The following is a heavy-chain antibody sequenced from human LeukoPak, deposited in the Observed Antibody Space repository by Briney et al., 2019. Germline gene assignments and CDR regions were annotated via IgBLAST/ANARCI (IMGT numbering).Heavy chain of an antibody. CDR1: GFTFDDYA. J-gene: IGHJ4*02. CDR2: ISGDGGST. CDR3: SREGLSDYFDY. V-gene: IGHV3-43*02. D-gene: IGHD2-15*01. Sequence: PGGSLRLSCAASGFTFDDYAMHWGRQSPGTGVEWVSLISGDGGSTYYADSVKGRFTISRDNSKNSLYLQMNSLRTEDTALYYCSREGLSDYFDYWGQGTLVTVSS.